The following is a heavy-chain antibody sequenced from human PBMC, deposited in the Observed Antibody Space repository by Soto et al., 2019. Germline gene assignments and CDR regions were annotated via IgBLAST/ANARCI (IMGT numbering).Heavy chain of an antibody. CDR2: INAGNGNT. CDR1: GYTFTSYA. CDR3: ARAPRGYYGDYVGFDY. J-gene: IGHJ4*02. Sequence: QVQLVQSGAEVKKPGASVKVSCKASGYTFTSYAMHWVRQAPGQRLEWMGWINAGNGNTKYSQKFQGRVTITRDTSASTDYMELSSLRSEDTAVYYCARAPRGYYGDYVGFDYWGQGTLVTVSS. V-gene: IGHV1-3*01. D-gene: IGHD4-17*01.